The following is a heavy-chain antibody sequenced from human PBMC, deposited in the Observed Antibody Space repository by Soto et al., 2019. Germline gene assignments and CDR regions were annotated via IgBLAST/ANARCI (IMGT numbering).Heavy chain of an antibody. D-gene: IGHD6-19*01. CDR1: GGTFSSYA. CDR2: IIPIFGTA. CDR3: ARVWYSSGWYRLRFDI. V-gene: IGHV1-69*13. Sequence: GASVKVSGKASGGTFSSYAISWVRQAPGQGLEWMGGIIPIFGTANYAQKFQGRVTITADESTSTAYMELSSLRSEDTAVYYCARVWYSSGWYRLRFDIWGQGTMVTVSS. J-gene: IGHJ3*02.